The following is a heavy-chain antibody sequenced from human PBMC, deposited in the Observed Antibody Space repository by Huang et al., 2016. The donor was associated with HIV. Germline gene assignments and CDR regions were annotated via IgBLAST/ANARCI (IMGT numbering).Heavy chain of an antibody. CDR1: GFRVSRDY. CDR3: ARDPGLPNGMDV. J-gene: IGHJ6*02. CDR2: IYSDGTT. D-gene: IGHD3-10*01. V-gene: IGHV3-53*01. Sequence: QLVESGGGLIQPGGSLRLSCAVSGFRVSRDYVSWVRQAPGKGLECVSVIYSDGTTHYADSGKGRFTISRDNFKNILYRQMNSLRVEDTAVFYCARDPGLPNGMDVWGQGTTVTVSS.